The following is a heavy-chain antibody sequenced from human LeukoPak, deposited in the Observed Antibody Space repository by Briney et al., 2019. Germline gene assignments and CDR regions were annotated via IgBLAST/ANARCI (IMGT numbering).Heavy chain of an antibody. CDR1: GDSISNSY. Sequence: SETLSLTCNVSGDSISNSYWSCIPQPPGKGLEWMGYIYYSGSTSYNPSLKSRVSISVDTSKTQFSLKLSSVTAADTAVYFCARLPSPYYYDGSAPDYWGQGTLVTVS. CDR3: ARLPSPYYYDGSAPDY. V-gene: IGHV4-59*08. D-gene: IGHD3-22*01. J-gene: IGHJ4*02. CDR2: IYYSGST.